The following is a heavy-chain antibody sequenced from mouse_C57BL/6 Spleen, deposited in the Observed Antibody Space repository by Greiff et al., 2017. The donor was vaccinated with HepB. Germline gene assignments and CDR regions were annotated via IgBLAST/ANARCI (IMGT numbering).Heavy chain of an antibody. V-gene: IGHV1-15*01. D-gene: IGHD1-1*01. CDR3: TRGLTTVVTQWFDV. CDR1: GYTFTDYE. Sequence: QVQLQQSGAELVRPGASVTLSCKASGYTFTDYEMHWVKQTPVHGLEWIGAIDPETGGTAYNQKFKGKAILTADKSYSPAYMELRSLTSEDSAVYYCTRGLTTVVTQWFDVWGTGTTVTVSS. CDR2: IDPETGGT. J-gene: IGHJ1*03.